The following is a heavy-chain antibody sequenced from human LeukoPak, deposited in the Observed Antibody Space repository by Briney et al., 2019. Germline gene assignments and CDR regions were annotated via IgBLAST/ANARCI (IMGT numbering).Heavy chain of an antibody. J-gene: IGHJ3*02. Sequence: SVKVSCKASGGTFSSYAISWVRQAPGQGLEWMGRIIPIFGTANYAQKFQGRVTISTDESTSTAYMELSSLRSEDTAVYYCARGHSGSPSFDIWGQGTMVTVSS. CDR3: ARGHSGSPSFDI. D-gene: IGHD1-26*01. CDR2: IIPIFGTA. V-gene: IGHV1-69*05. CDR1: GGTFSSYA.